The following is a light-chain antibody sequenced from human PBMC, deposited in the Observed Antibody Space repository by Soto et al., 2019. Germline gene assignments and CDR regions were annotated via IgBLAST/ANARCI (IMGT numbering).Light chain of an antibody. Sequence: EIVMTQSPATLSVSPGERATLSCRASQSVNITLAWYQQKPGQTPRLLIYGASTRATGIPARFSGSGSGTEFNLTISSLQSEDFAVYYCQHHNDWVQTFGQGTKLEIK. CDR2: GAS. J-gene: IGKJ2*01. CDR3: QHHNDWVQT. CDR1: QSVNIT. V-gene: IGKV3-15*01.